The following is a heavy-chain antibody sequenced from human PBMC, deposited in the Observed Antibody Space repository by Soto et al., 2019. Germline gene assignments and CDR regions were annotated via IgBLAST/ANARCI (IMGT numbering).Heavy chain of an antibody. CDR1: GYTFTSYD. Sequence: ASVKVSCKASGYTFTSYDINWVRQATGQGLEWMGWMNPNSGNTGYAQRFQGRVTMTRNTSISTAYMELSSLRSEDTAVYYCARRYNWNKRHFDYWGQGTLVTVSS. CDR2: MNPNSGNT. D-gene: IGHD1-20*01. CDR3: ARRYNWNKRHFDY. V-gene: IGHV1-8*01. J-gene: IGHJ4*02.